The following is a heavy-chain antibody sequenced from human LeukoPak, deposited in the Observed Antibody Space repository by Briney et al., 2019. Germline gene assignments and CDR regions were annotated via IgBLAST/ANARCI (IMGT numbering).Heavy chain of an antibody. CDR3: ASNPAWNSY. Sequence: SETLSLTCAVYGGSFSGYYWRWNGQPPGKGREGSGEINHSGSNNYNRSLKRGVTISVETYKNQFSLQLSSVPAADTAMYYCASNPAWNSYWGQGTLVTVSS. CDR1: GGSFSGYY. J-gene: IGHJ4*02. V-gene: IGHV4-34*01. D-gene: IGHD1-7*01. CDR2: INHSGSN.